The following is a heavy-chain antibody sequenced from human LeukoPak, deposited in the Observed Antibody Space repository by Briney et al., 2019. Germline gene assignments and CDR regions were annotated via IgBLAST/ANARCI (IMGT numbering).Heavy chain of an antibody. CDR1: GFTFSSYG. D-gene: IGHD3-22*01. CDR3: ARDQYYYDSSGYPFDY. CDR2: IWYDGSNK. J-gene: IGHJ4*02. Sequence: GRSLRLSCAASGFTFSSYGMHWVRQAPGKGLEWVAVIWYDGSNKYYADSVKGRFTISRDNSKNTLYLQMNSPRAEDTAVYYCARDQYYYDSSGYPFDYWGQGTLVTVSS. V-gene: IGHV3-33*01.